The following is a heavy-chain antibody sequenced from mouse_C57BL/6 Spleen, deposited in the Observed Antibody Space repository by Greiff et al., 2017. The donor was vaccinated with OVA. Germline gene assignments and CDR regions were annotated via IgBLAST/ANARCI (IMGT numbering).Heavy chain of an antibody. J-gene: IGHJ2*01. Sequence: QVHVKQPGTELVKPGASVKLSCKASGYTFTSYWMHWVKQRPGQGLEWIGNINPSNGGTNYNEKFKSKATLTVDKSSSTAYMQLSSLTSEDSAVYYCARVGITTVVEYYFDYWGQGTTLTVSS. CDR1: GYTFTSYW. V-gene: IGHV1-53*01. CDR2: INPSNGGT. D-gene: IGHD1-1*01. CDR3: ARVGITTVVEYYFDY.